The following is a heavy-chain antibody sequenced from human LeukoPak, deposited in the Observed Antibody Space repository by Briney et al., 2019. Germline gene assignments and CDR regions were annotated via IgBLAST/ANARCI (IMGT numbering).Heavy chain of an antibody. V-gene: IGHV3-30*02. J-gene: IGHJ4*02. CDR1: GFIFTSYG. D-gene: IGHD3-22*01. CDR2: LRSDGTDK. CDR3: AKHDSGSYY. Sequence: GGSLRLSCAASGFIFTSYGMHWVRQAPGKGLEWVAFLRSDGTDKYYADSVKGRFTISRDNSKNTLYLQMSSLRAEDTAVYYCAKHDSGSYYWGQGTLVTVSS.